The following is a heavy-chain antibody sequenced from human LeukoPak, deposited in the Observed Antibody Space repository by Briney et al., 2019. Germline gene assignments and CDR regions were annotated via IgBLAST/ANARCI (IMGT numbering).Heavy chain of an antibody. D-gene: IGHD4-17*01. J-gene: IGHJ1*01. V-gene: IGHV3-48*03. CDR3: VRDMTTTTTCYLQH. Sequence: PGGSLRLSCAASGFTFSSYEMNWVRQAPGKGLEWVSYISSSSKHMYYADSVKGRFSISRDDAKNSLFLQMNGLRAEDTAVYYCVRDMTTTTTCYLQHWGQGTLVTVSS. CDR1: GFTFSSYE. CDR2: ISSSSKHM.